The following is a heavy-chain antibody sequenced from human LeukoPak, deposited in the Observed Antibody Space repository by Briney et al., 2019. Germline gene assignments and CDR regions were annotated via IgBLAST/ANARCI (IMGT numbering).Heavy chain of an antibody. J-gene: IGHJ3*02. CDR1: GYSISSGYY. Sequence: TSETLSLTCAVSGYSISSGYYWGWIRQPPGKGLEWIGSIYHSGSTYYNPSLKSRVTISVDTSKNQFSLKLSSVTAADTAVYYCARHLRHYGYDAFGIWGQGTMVTVSS. CDR2: IYHSGST. V-gene: IGHV4-38-2*01. D-gene: IGHD4-17*01. CDR3: ARHLRHYGYDAFGI.